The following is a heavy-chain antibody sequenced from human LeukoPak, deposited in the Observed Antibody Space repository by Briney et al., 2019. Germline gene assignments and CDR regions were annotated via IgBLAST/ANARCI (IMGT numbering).Heavy chain of an antibody. CDR1: GYTFTSYG. Sequence: ASVKASCKASGYTFTSYGISWVRQAPGQGLEWMGWISAYNGNTNYAQKLQGRVTMTTDTSTSTAYMELRSLRSDDTAVYYCARTDNWKLGWGYYYGMDVWGKGTTVTVSS. V-gene: IGHV1-18*04. D-gene: IGHD1-1*01. CDR2: ISAYNGNT. J-gene: IGHJ6*04. CDR3: ARTDNWKLGWGYYYGMDV.